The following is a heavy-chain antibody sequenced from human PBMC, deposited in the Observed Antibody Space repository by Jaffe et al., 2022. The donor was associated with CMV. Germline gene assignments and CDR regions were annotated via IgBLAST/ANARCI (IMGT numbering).Heavy chain of an antibody. J-gene: IGHJ6*02. D-gene: IGHD6-6*01. CDR1: GFRFSRYG. CDR3: ARERGLYSSSSDLGYYGMDV. CDR2: IWYDGSNK. Sequence: QVQLVESGGGVVQPGRSLRLSCAASGFRFSRYGMHWVRQAPGKGLEWVAVIWYDGSNKYYADSVKGRLTISRDNSKNTLYLQMNSLRAEDTAVYYCARERGLYSSSSDLGYYGMDVWGQGTTVTVSS. V-gene: IGHV3-33*01.